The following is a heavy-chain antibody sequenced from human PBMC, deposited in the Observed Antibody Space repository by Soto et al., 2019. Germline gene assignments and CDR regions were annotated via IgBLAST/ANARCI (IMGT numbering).Heavy chain of an antibody. V-gene: IGHV3-7*01. J-gene: IGHJ5*02. CDR2: TVPDGSQT. Sequence: EVQLVESGGGLVQSGGSLRLSCAGSGFTFNTSWMNWVRQAPGKGLEWVASTVPDGSQTYYLDSLMGRFTISRDNGKRSLYLQMNSLRVDDSAIYYCARDGAYKCFDLWGEGTVVTVSS. CDR1: GFTFNTSW. CDR3: ARDGAYKCFDL.